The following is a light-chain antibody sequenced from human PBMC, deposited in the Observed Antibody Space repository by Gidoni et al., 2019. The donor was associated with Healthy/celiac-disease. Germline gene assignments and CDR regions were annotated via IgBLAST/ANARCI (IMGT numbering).Light chain of an antibody. J-gene: IGKJ4*01. CDR3: QQLNSYPLT. CDR2: AAS. CDR1: QGISSY. V-gene: IGKV1-9*01. Sequence: IQLTPSPSSLSASVGDRVTITCRASQGISSYLAWYQQKPGKAHKLLSYAASTLQSGVPSRFSGSGSGTDFTLTISSLQPEDFATYYCQQLNSYPLTCGGGTKVEIK.